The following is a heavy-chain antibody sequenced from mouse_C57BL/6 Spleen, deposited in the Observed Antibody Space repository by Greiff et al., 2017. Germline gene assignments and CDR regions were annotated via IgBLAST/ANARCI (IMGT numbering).Heavy chain of an antibody. CDR3: ARANWAFAY. CDR2: IWGDGST. V-gene: IGHV2-3*01. D-gene: IGHD4-1*01. Sequence: QVQLQQSGPGLVAPSQSLSITCTVSGFSLTSYGVSWVRQPPGQGLEWLGVIWGDGSTNYHSALISRLSISKDNSKSQVFLKLNSLQTEDTTTYYCARANWAFAYWGQGTLVTVSA. CDR1: GFSLTSYG. J-gene: IGHJ3*01.